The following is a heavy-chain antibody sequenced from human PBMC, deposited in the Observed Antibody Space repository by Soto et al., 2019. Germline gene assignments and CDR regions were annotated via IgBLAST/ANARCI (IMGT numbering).Heavy chain of an antibody. V-gene: IGHV1-18*04. CDR3: AREFYSFANLDS. D-gene: IGHD6-13*01. CDR1: GYTFSTYS. J-gene: IGHJ4*02. Sequence: QVQLVQSGAEVRKPGASVKVSCQASGYTFSTYSITWVRQAPGQGLEWLGWINVYNGNTVYAQKLQGRVTMTTATSTSTAYMDLRRLRSDDTAIYYCAREFYSFANLDSWGQGTLVTVSS. CDR2: INVYNGNT.